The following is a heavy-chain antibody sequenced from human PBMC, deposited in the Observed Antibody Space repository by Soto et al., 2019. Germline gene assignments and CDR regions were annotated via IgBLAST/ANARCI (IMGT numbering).Heavy chain of an antibody. J-gene: IGHJ3*02. V-gene: IGHV3-23*01. D-gene: IGHD3-10*01. CDR3: ARRVIGSSRAFDI. CDR1: GFAFSSHP. CDR2: ISDGGDLT. Sequence: FLRLSCAASGFAFSSHPMSWVRQAPEKGLEWVAGISDGGDLTYNADSVRGRFTISRDNSRNTLYLQMNSLRAEDTAVYYCARRVIGSSRAFDIWGQGTMVTVSS.